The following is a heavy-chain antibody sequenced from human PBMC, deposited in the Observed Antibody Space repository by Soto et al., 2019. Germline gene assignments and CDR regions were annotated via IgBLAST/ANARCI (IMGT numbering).Heavy chain of an antibody. J-gene: IGHJ3*02. V-gene: IGHV3-53*01. D-gene: IGHD6-19*01. CDR1: GFTVSSNY. Sequence: GSLRLSCAASGFTVSSNYMSWVRQAPGRGLEWVSVIYSSGSTYYADSVKGRFTISRDNSKNTLYLQMNTLRAEDTAVYYCARDTYSSGWYKRAFGIWGQGTMVTVSS. CDR3: ARDTYSSGWYKRAFGI. CDR2: IYSSGST.